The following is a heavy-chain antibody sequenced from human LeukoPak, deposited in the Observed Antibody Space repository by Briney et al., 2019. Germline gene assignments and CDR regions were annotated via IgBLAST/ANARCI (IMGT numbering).Heavy chain of an antibody. CDR1: GGTFSSYA. D-gene: IGHD1-20*01. CDR2: VIPIFGTA. J-gene: IGHJ4*02. V-gene: IGHV1-69*06. Sequence: SVKVSCKASGGTFSSYAISWVRQAPGQGLEWMGGVIPIFGTANYAQKFQGRVTITADKSTSTAYMELRSLRSEDTAVYYCARLTGTTSKRSVYYFDYWGQGTLVTVSS. CDR3: ARLTGTTSKRSVYYFDY.